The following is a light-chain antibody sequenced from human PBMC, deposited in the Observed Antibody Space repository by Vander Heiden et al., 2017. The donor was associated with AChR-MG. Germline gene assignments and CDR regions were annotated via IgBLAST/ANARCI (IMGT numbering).Light chain of an antibody. Sequence: DVVLTQSPVSLPVTLGQPPSIPCRSPQSLVYSDGNTYLNWFQQRPGQAPRRLIYKASNRDSGVPDRFSGSGSGTDFTLRISRVEAEDVGVYYCRQCEHWPLTFGGGTRVEIK. CDR1: QSLVYSDGNTY. V-gene: IGKV2-30*01. CDR2: KAS. CDR3: RQCEHWPLT. J-gene: IGKJ4*01.